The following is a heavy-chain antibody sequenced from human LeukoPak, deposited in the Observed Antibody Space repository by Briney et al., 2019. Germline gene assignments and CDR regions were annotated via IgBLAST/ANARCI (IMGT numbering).Heavy chain of an antibody. D-gene: IGHD1-26*01. Sequence: PGGSLRLSCAASGVNVSRIYMGWVRQAPGKGPEWVSAIYSGGSTFYPDSLKGRFIISRDSAKNTLILQMNRLRVDDTGMYYCARGGAGATLGAFDIWGQGTLVTVSS. CDR3: ARGGAGATLGAFDI. V-gene: IGHV3-53*01. J-gene: IGHJ3*02. CDR2: IYSGGST. CDR1: GVNVSRIY.